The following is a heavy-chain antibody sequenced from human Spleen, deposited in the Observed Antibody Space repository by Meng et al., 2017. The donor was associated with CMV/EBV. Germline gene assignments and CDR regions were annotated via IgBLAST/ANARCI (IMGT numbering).Heavy chain of an antibody. D-gene: IGHD6-19*01. CDR1: GGSISSGGYY. V-gene: IGHV4-31*02. CDR3: ARTPGAGAHGWFDP. Sequence: SGGSISSGGYYWSWIRQRPRKGLEWIGYIYYSGSTYYNPSLKSRVTISVDTSKNQFSLKLSSVTAADTAVYYCARTPGAGAHGWFDPWGQGTLVTVSS. CDR2: IYYSGST. J-gene: IGHJ5*02.